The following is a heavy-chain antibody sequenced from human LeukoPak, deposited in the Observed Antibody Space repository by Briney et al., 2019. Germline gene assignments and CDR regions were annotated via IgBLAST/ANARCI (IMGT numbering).Heavy chain of an antibody. CDR2: IIPIFCTA. CDR1: GGTFSSFA. V-gene: IGHV1-69*01. Sequence: SVKVSCKASGGTFSSFAISWVRQAPGQGLEWMGGIIPIFCTANYAQKFQGRVTITADESTSTAYMELSSLRSEDTAVYYCARGRMVVSGAGRFDYWGQGTLVTVSS. CDR3: ARGRMVVSGAGRFDY. J-gene: IGHJ4*02. D-gene: IGHD2-15*01.